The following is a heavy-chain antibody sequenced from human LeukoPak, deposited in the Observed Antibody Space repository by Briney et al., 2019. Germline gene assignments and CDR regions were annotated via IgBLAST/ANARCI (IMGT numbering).Heavy chain of an antibody. J-gene: IGHJ5*02. D-gene: IGHD3-22*01. CDR3: ARDLLVVVINGCCSWFDP. V-gene: IGHV1-69*05. CDR2: IIPIFGTA. CDR1: GGTFSSYA. Sequence: GASVKVSCKASGGTFSSYAISWVRQAPGQGLEWMGGIIPIFGTANYAQKLQGRVTMTTDTSTSTAYMELRSLRSDDTAVYYCARDLLVVVINGCCSWFDPWGQGTLVTVSS.